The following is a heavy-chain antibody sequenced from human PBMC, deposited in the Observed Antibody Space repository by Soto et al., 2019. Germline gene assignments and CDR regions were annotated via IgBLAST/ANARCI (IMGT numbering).Heavy chain of an antibody. CDR2: ISGSGAFT. J-gene: IGHJ5*02. D-gene: IGHD3-10*01. CDR3: AKKVFGSGSYHQYPVDP. V-gene: IGHV3-23*01. Sequence: PGGSLRLSCAASGFTFSSYDMTWVRQSPGKGLEWVSAISGSGAFTLYADSVKGRFTVSRDNSKNTLYLQMNSLRAEDTAVYYCAKKVFGSGSYHQYPVDPWGQGTLVTVSS. CDR1: GFTFSSYD.